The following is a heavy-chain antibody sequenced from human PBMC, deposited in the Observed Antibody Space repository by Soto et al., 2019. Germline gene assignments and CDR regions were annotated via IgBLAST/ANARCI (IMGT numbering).Heavy chain of an antibody. J-gene: IGHJ4*02. V-gene: IGHV3-21*01. Sequence: EVQLVESGGGLVKPGGSLRLSCAASGFTFSSYSMNWVRQAPGKGLEWVSSISSSSSYIYYADSVKGRFTSSRDNAKNSLYLQMNSLRAEDTAVYYCARDRYCSGGSCYSFDYWGQGTLVTVSS. CDR2: ISSSSSYI. D-gene: IGHD2-15*01. CDR1: GFTFSSYS. CDR3: ARDRYCSGGSCYSFDY.